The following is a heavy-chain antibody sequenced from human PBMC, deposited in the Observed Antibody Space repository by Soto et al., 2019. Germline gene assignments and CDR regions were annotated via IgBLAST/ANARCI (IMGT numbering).Heavy chain of an antibody. Sequence: PGVSLRLSCEASGFDFRIYEMNWVRQAPGKGLEWLSYIGSTGSTIYYADSVKGRFTISRDDGKNSVYLQMNTLRAEDTAVYYCARRGYSGYDWGWYFDFWGQGTPVTVSS. CDR3: ARRGYSGYDWGWYFDF. D-gene: IGHD5-12*01. J-gene: IGHJ4*02. CDR2: IGSTGSTI. V-gene: IGHV3-48*03. CDR1: GFDFRIYE.